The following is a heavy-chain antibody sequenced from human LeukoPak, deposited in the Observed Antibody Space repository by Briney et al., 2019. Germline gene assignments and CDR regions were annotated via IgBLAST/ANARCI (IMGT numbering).Heavy chain of an antibody. CDR3: ARDELLWFGELSIDAFDT. CDR1: GFTVSSNY. D-gene: IGHD3-10*01. J-gene: IGHJ3*02. CDR2: ISSSSSYI. Sequence: PGGSLRLSCAASGFTVSSNYMNWVRQAPGKGLEWVSFISSSSSYIYYADSVKGRFTISRDNAKNSLYLQMNSLRAEDTAVYYCARDELLWFGELSIDAFDTWGHGTMVTVSS. V-gene: IGHV3-21*01.